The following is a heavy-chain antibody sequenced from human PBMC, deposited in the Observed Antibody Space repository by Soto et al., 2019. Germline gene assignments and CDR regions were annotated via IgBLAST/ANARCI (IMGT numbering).Heavy chain of an antibody. V-gene: IGHV3-33*08. CDR3: ARGGRVAVAGSAIDY. D-gene: IGHD6-19*01. CDR1: GFIFSTYG. J-gene: IGHJ4*02. Sequence: QVQLVESGGGVVQPGRSLRLSCAASGFIFSTYGMHWVRQAPGKGLEWVAVIWDDGSNKYYEDSVKGRFTISRDNSKNTMYLQMHSLRAEDTAVFYCARGGRVAVAGSAIDYWGQGTLVTVSS. CDR2: IWDDGSNK.